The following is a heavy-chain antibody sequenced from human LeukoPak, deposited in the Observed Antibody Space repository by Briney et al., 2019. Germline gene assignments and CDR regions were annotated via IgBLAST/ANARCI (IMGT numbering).Heavy chain of an antibody. CDR2: INGGGGGT. J-gene: IGHJ4*02. CDR3: ANSFMTTVTSSAY. Sequence: GASLILSCAASGFTFSTYARSWVRQAPGKGLEWVSSINGGGGGTYYADSVKGRFTISRDNSKNTLYLQMNSLRAEDTPVYYCANSFMTTVTSSAYWGQGTLVTVSS. CDR1: GFTFSTYA. V-gene: IGHV3-23*01. D-gene: IGHD4-17*01.